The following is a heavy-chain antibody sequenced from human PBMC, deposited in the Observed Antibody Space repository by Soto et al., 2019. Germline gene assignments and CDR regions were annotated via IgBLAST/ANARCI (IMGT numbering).Heavy chain of an antibody. D-gene: IGHD3-22*01. CDR3: ARLYYESTAVFDP. J-gene: IGHJ5*02. Sequence: QVQLQESGPGLVKPSQTLSLTCSVSGGSFSKGFYYWSWIRQHPGKALEWIGYISYTGTTYYNPSLKSRVSLSVDTSMNKFSLKLSSVTAADTAVYYCARLYYESTAVFDPWGQGTLGTVSS. V-gene: IGHV4-31*03. CDR1: GGSFSKGFYY. CDR2: ISYTGTT.